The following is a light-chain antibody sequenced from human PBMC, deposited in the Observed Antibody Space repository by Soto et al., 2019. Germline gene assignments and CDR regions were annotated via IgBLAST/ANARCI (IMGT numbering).Light chain of an antibody. J-gene: IGKJ1*01. Sequence: IQMTQSPSTLSASVGDRVTINCRASHSISSWLAWYQQKPWRAPRGLIYDASSKESGVPSRFSGSESGTEFTLTITSLQPDNFATYYCQQYNSYTWTFGQGTKVHIK. CDR2: DAS. CDR1: HSISSW. CDR3: QQYNSYTWT. V-gene: IGKV1-5*01.